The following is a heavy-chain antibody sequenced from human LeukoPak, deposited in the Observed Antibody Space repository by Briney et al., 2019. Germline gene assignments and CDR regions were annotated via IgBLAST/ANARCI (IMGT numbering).Heavy chain of an antibody. Sequence: GGSLRLSCAASGFTFSSYGMHWVRQAPGKGLEWVAVISYDGSNKYYADSVKGRFTISRDNSKNTLYLQMNSLRAEDTAVYYCARDPPMTTDFALDVWGQGTTVTVSS. D-gene: IGHD4-11*01. CDR3: ARDPPMTTDFALDV. CDR2: ISYDGSNK. J-gene: IGHJ6*02. CDR1: GFTFSSYG. V-gene: IGHV3-30*03.